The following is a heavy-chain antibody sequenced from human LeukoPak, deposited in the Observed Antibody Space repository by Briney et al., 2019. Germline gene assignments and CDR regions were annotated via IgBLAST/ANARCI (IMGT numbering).Heavy chain of an antibody. CDR2: IYSGGST. D-gene: IGHD6-19*01. Sequence: TGGSLRLSCAASGFTVSSNYMSWVRQAPGKGLEWVSVIYSGGSTYYADSMKGRFTISRDNSKNTLYLQMNSLRAEDTAVYYCARGSEFSSGSLDPWGQGTLVTVSS. CDR1: GFTVSSNY. J-gene: IGHJ5*02. CDR3: ARGSEFSSGSLDP. V-gene: IGHV3-53*01.